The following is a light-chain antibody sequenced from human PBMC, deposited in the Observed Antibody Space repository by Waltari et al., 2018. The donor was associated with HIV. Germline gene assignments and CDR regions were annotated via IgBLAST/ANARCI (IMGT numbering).Light chain of an antibody. V-gene: IGLV1-47*01. CDR1: SSNIGSNY. CDR3: AAWDGSLSGFWV. CDR2: RNN. Sequence: QSVLTQPPSASGTPGQRVTISCSGSSSNIGSNYVYWYQQLPGTAPKLRSYRNNQRPAGVPDGFAGSKSATSASLAISGLRSEDEADYYCAAWDGSLSGFWVFGGGTKLAVL. J-gene: IGLJ3*02.